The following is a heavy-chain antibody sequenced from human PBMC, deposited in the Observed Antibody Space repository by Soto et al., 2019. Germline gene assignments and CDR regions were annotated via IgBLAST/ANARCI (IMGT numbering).Heavy chain of an antibody. CDR1: GFTFSSYA. J-gene: IGHJ4*02. D-gene: IGHD6-19*01. CDR3: AKDIAGYSSGWHFDH. Sequence: EVQLLESGGGLVQPGGSLRLSCAASGFTFSSYAMSWVRQAPGKGLEWVSSISGSGGGTYYADSVKGRFTISRDNSKNTVNLQMGSLRVEDTAVYYCAKDIAGYSSGWHFDHWGQGTLVTVSS. V-gene: IGHV3-23*01. CDR2: ISGSGGGT.